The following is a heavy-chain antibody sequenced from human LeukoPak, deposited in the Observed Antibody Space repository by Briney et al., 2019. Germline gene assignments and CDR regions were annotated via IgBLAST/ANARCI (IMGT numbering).Heavy chain of an antibody. Sequence: SETLSLTCTVSGGSISSTSYYWGWIRQPPGKGLEWIGSIYYTGSTNYNPSLKSRVTISVDTSKNQLSLKLRSVTAADTAVYYCARQDSGTYLNPLDIWGQGTVVTVSS. CDR1: GGSISSTSYY. CDR3: ARQDSGTYLNPLDI. CDR2: IYYTGST. V-gene: IGHV4-39*01. D-gene: IGHD1-26*01. J-gene: IGHJ3*02.